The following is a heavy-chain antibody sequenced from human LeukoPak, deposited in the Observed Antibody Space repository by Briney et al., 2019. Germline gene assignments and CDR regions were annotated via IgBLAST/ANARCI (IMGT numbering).Heavy chain of an antibody. CDR2: IIPIFGTA. V-gene: IGHV1-69*06. D-gene: IGHD4-23*01. CDR3: ARQYGGNAYGAFDI. J-gene: IGHJ3*02. Sequence: ASVKVSCKASGGTFSSYAISWVRQAPGQGLEGMGGIIPIFGTANYAQKFQGRVTITADKSTSTAYMELSSLRSEDTAVYYCARQYGGNAYGAFDIWGQGTMVSVSS. CDR1: GGTFSSYA.